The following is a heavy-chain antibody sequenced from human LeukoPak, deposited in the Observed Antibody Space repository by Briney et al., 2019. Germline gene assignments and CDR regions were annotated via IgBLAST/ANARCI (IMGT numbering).Heavy chain of an antibody. Sequence: AESLKISCKGSGYSFTSYWNGCLRQMPGKGLEGMGINIPDDSDTRYSPSFQGQVTISADKSISPAYLQWSSLKASDTAMYYCARLDGYCSGGSCGRRGGWFDPWGQGTLVTVSS. J-gene: IGHJ5*02. CDR3: ARLDGYCSGGSCGRRGGWFDP. CDR1: GYSFTSYW. D-gene: IGHD2-15*01. CDR2: NIPDDSDT. V-gene: IGHV5-51*01.